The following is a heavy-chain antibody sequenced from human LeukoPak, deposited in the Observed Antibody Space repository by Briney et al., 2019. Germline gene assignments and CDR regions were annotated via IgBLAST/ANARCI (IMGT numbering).Heavy chain of an antibody. D-gene: IGHD3-16*01. J-gene: IGHJ4*02. CDR1: GFTFSSYE. CDR3: ARVIGHYDYVWGSYEGHFDY. V-gene: IGHV3-48*03. Sequence: GGSLRLSCASSGFTFSSYEMNWVRQAPGKGLEGVSYISCSCSNIYYADSVKGRFTISRDNAKNSLYLQMNSLRAEDTAVYYCARVIGHYDYVWGSYEGHFDYWGQGTLVTVSS. CDR2: ISCSCSNI.